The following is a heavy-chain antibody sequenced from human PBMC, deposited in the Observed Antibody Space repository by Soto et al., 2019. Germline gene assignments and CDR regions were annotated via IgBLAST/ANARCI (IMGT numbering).Heavy chain of an antibody. J-gene: IGHJ5*02. CDR2: LYSGGST. D-gene: IGHD3-10*01. V-gene: IGHV3-66*01. Sequence: EVQLVESGGGLVQPGGSLRLSCAASGFTVSSNSMSWVRQAPGKGLEWVSVLYSGGSTYYADSVKGRFTISRDNSKNTLYLQMNSLRAEDTAVYYCARDLPLYGSEDPWGQGTLVTVSS. CDR3: ARDLPLYGSEDP. CDR1: GFTVSSNS.